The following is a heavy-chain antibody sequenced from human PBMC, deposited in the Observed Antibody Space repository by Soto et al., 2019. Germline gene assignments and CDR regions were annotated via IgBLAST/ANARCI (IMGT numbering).Heavy chain of an antibody. CDR1: GASISSYF. V-gene: IGHV4-4*07. J-gene: IGHJ5*02. CDR2: IYTSGST. Sequence: SETLSLTCTVSGASISSYFWSWIRQPAGKGLEWIGRIYTSGSTDYNPSLESRVTMSVDTSKKQVSLKLTSVTAADTAVYYCARVGPWVPYYYDSSPYTFENWFDPWGQGTLVTVSS. D-gene: IGHD3-22*01. CDR3: ARVGPWVPYYYDSSPYTFENWFDP.